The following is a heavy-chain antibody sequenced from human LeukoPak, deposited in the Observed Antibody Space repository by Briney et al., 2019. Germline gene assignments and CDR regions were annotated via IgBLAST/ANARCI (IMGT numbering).Heavy chain of an antibody. Sequence: GGSLRLSCAASGFTVSSNYMSWVRQAPGKGLEWVSVIYSGGSTYYADSVKGRFTISRDNSKNTLYLQMNSLRAEDTAVYYCARFGWVDAFDIWGQGTIVTVSS. V-gene: IGHV3-53*01. CDR1: GFTVSSNY. D-gene: IGHD3-10*01. CDR2: IYSGGST. CDR3: ARFGWVDAFDI. J-gene: IGHJ3*02.